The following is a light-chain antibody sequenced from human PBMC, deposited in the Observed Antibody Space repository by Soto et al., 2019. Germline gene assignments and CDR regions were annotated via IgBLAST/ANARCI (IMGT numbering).Light chain of an antibody. CDR1: QSVSSN. J-gene: IGKJ1*01. CDR3: QQYHTSPVT. V-gene: IGKV3-15*01. Sequence: EIVMTQSPATLSMSPGERATLSCRASQSVSSNLVWYQQKPGQAPRLLIYGASTRANGIPARFSGSGSGTDFTLTISRLEPEDFAVYYCQQYHTSPVTFGQGTKVDIK. CDR2: GAS.